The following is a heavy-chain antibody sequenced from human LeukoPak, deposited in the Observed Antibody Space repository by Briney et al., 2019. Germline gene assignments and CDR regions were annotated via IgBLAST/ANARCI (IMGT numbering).Heavy chain of an antibody. J-gene: IGHJ4*02. D-gene: IGHD6-13*01. CDR3: AREVFGSRSYYFDY. Sequence: GGSLRLSCVASGFTFSDYAMHWVRQAPGKGLEWVAVIYYDGSKKYYADSVEGRFTISRDNSKNTLYLHMKSLRVEDTAVYYCAREVFGSRSYYFDYWGQGTLVTVSS. CDR1: GFTFSDYA. CDR2: IYYDGSKK. V-gene: IGHV3-30-3*01.